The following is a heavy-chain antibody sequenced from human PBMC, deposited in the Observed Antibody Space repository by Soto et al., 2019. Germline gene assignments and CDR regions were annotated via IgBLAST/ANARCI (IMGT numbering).Heavy chain of an antibody. J-gene: IGHJ4*02. CDR2: MNPNSGYI. D-gene: IGHD2-15*01. V-gene: IGHV1-8*01. CDR1: GYTFTPHD. CDR3: AGGLYCSGGTCSDS. Sequence: QVQLVQSGAEVKRPGASVKVSCKASGYTFTPHDINWVRQATGQGLEWMGRMNPNSGYIDFAQRFQGRLTMTTNTSISTAYMGLSSLRSEDTAIYYCAGGLYCSGGTCSDSWGQGTLVIVSS.